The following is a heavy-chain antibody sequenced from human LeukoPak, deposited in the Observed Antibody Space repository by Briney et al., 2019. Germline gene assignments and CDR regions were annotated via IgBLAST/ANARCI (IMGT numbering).Heavy chain of an antibody. J-gene: IGHJ5*02. CDR1: GGSISSYS. D-gene: IGHD3-9*01. CDR2: IYHSGST. Sequence: SETLSLTCTVSGGSISSYSWSWIRQPPGKGLEWIGYIYHSGSTYYNPSLKSRVTISVDRSKNQFSLKLSSVTAADTAVYYCASLTNWFDPWGQGTLVTVPS. V-gene: IGHV4-30-2*01. CDR3: ASLTNWFDP.